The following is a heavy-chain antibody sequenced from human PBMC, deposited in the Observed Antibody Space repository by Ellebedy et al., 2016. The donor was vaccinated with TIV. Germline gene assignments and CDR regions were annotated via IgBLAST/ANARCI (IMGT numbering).Heavy chain of an antibody. J-gene: IGHJ5*02. CDR2: IHKSGST. Sequence: MPSETLSLTCTVSGGSISSYYWSWIRQPAGKGLEWIGRIHKSGSTNYNPSLKSRVTMSVDTSKNQFSLKLSSVTAADTAVYYCAREIIATAEDWFDPWGQGTLVTVSS. CDR3: AREIIATAEDWFDP. CDR1: GGSISSYY. D-gene: IGHD6-13*01. V-gene: IGHV4-4*07.